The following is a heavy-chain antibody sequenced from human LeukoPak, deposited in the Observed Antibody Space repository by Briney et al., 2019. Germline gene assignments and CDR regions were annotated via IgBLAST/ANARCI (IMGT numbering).Heavy chain of an antibody. CDR1: GFTFGSYS. J-gene: IGHJ6*02. D-gene: IGHD1-14*01. V-gene: IGHV3-21*01. Sequence: GGSLRLSCAASGFTFGSYSMTWVRQAPGKGLEWVSSISSSSSYIYYADSVKGRFTISRDNAKNSLHLQMNSLRAEDTAVYYCAVSEYGMDVWGQGTTVTVSS. CDR3: AVSEYGMDV. CDR2: ISSSSSYI.